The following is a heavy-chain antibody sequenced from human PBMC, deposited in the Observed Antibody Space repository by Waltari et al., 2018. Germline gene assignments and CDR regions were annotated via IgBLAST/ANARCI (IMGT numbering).Heavy chain of an antibody. V-gene: IGHV3-53*01. CDR3: SRDSGAGGPFFL. Sequence: ELELVQAGGGDVQPGGSLRLSCGDSGFSVGNNYMNWGRQAPGKGPEYVSVIFADSTTLYARSVKGRFTISRDSSKNTVFLQMHSLGVDDTAVYYCSRDSGAGGPFFLWGQGDLVTVSS. D-gene: IGHD1-26*01. CDR2: IFADSTT. J-gene: IGHJ4*02. CDR1: GFSVGNNY.